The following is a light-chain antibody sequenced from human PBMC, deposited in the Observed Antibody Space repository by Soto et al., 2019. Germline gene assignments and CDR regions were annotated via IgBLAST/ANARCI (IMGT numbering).Light chain of an antibody. Sequence: DIQMTQSTSPLSVSVGDRCTLTSPASQTISSWLAWYQQKPGQAPRLLIYGVSARATGIPARFSGSGFGTEFTLTITSLQPEDFATYFCQQTYSAPPWTFGPGTKV. CDR3: QQTYSAPPWT. J-gene: IGKJ1*01. CDR1: QTISSW. V-gene: IGKV1-39*01. CDR2: GVS.